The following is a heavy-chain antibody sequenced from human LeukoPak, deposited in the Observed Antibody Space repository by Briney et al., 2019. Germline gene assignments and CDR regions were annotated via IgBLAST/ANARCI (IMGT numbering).Heavy chain of an antibody. V-gene: IGHV1-46*01. Sequence: ASVKVSCKASGYTFTSYDINWVRQATGQGLEWMGIINPSSGSTSYAQKFRGRVTMTRDTSTSTVDMELSSLTSEDTAVYFCARARDYYYDSSGSFSWFDPWGQGTLVTVSS. D-gene: IGHD3-22*01. J-gene: IGHJ5*02. CDR1: GYTFTSYD. CDR3: ARARDYYYDSSGSFSWFDP. CDR2: INPSSGST.